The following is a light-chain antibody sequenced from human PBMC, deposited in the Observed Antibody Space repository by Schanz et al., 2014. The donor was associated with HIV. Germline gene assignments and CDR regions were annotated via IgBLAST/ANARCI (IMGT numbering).Light chain of an antibody. CDR3: QQYYSSPMA. Sequence: EIVMTQSPATLYVSPGERATLSCRASQSVSDNYLAWYQQRPGQAPRLLIYDASSRATGIPDRFSGSGSGTDFTLTISSLQADDVAVYYCQQYYSSPMAFGQGTMVELK. CDR2: DAS. CDR1: QSVSDNY. J-gene: IGKJ1*01. V-gene: IGKV3D-15*01.